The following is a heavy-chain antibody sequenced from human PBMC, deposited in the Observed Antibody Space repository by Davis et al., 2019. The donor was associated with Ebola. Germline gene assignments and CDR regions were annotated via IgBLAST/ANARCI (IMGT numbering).Heavy chain of an antibody. Sequence: SAQVSCKASGGTFSSYAISWVRQAPGQGLEWMGGIIPILGITNYAQKFQGRVTITADESTSTAYMELSSLRSEDTAVYYCARDPHTYYYDSSGYTPPPFDIWGQGTMVTVSS. J-gene: IGHJ3*02. CDR1: GGTFSSYA. D-gene: IGHD3-22*01. V-gene: IGHV1-69*10. CDR2: IIPILGIT. CDR3: ARDPHTYYYDSSGYTPPPFDI.